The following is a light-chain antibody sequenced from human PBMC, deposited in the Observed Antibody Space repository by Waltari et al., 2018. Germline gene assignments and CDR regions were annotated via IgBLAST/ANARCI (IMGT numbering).Light chain of an antibody. V-gene: IGLV2-14*03. Sequence: QSALTQPASMSGSPGQSITISCTGPSSDVDGFNFLSWYQQSPGKAPKLIIYDVANRPSGVSHRVSGSRSGNTASLTISGLQAEDEADYYCSSYTSVNTRFGGGTKLTVL. CDR2: DVA. CDR3: SSYTSVNTR. CDR1: SSDVDGFNF. J-gene: IGLJ2*01.